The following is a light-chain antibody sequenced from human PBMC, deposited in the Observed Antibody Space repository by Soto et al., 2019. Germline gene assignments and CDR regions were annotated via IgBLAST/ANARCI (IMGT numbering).Light chain of an antibody. J-gene: IGLJ2*01. CDR1: SSDIGGYDY. CDR2: DVS. Sequence: QSVLTQPPSASGSPGQSVTISCTGTSSDIGGYDYVSWYVHHPGKAPKLLIFDVSVRPSGLPDRFFGSKSGNTASLTVSGLRPDDEGDYFCSSYAGDNIMIFGGGTKLTVL. V-gene: IGLV2-8*01. CDR3: SSYAGDNIMI.